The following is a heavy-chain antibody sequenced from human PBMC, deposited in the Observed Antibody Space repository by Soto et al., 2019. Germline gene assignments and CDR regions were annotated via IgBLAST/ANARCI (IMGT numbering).Heavy chain of an antibody. CDR1: GFNFGGYW. CDR2: IIKDGSEK. CDR3: ARDWGGLGY. D-gene: IGHD3-10*01. V-gene: IGHV3-7*03. Sequence: EVQLVESGGGLVQPGGSLRLSCAASGFNFGGYWMTWVRQAPGKGLEWVANIIKDGSEKSYVDSVKGRFTISRDNAKNSLYLEMNSLRVEDTAVYYCARDWGGLGYWGRGTLVTVSS. J-gene: IGHJ4*02.